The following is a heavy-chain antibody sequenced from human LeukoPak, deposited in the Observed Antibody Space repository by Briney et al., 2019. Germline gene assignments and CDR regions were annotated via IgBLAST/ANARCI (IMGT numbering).Heavy chain of an antibody. J-gene: IGHJ5*02. Sequence: SETLSLTCTVSGGSISSGDYYWSWIRQPPGKGLEWIGYIYYSGSTYYNPSLKSRVTISVDTSKNQFSLKLSSVTAADTAVYCCARAGYDFWDNWFDPWGQGTLVTVSS. CDR3: ARAGYDFWDNWFDP. CDR2: IYYSGST. V-gene: IGHV4-30-4*01. CDR1: GGSISSGDYY. D-gene: IGHD3-3*01.